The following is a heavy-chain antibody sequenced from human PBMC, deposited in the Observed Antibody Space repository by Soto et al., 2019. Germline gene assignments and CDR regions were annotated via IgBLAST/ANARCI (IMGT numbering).Heavy chain of an antibody. CDR3: AKGVPGISNYDY. CDR1: GFTFSSYA. D-gene: IGHD3-3*01. CDR2: IGGSGTST. J-gene: IGHJ4*02. Sequence: EVQLLESGGGLEQPGGSLRLSCAASGFTFSSYAMSWVRQAPGKGLEWVSTIGGSGTSTYYADSVRGRFTISRDNSKNTLYLQMSSLRAEDTAVYFCAKGVPGISNYDYWGQGTLVTVSS. V-gene: IGHV3-23*01.